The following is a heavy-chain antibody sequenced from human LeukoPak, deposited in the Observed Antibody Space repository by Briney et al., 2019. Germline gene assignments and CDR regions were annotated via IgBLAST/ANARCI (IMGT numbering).Heavy chain of an antibody. V-gene: IGHV4-4*07. CDR3: ARGERYDYYGSGSYYDLDY. CDR1: GGSISSYY. J-gene: IGHJ4*02. Sequence: SETLSLTCTVSGGSISSYYWSWIRQPAGKGLEWIGRIYTCGSTNYNPSLKSRVTMSVDTSKNQFSLKLSSVTAADTAVYYCARGERYDYYGSGSYYDLDYWGQGTLVTVSS. CDR2: IYTCGST. D-gene: IGHD3-10*01.